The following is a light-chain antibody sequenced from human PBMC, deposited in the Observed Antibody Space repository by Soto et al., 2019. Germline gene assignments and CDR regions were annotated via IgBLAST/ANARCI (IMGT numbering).Light chain of an antibody. CDR2: DAS. CDR3: QQRSNWPLT. V-gene: IGKV3-11*01. Sequence: EIVLTQSPATLSLSPGERATLSCRASQSVGSYLAWYQQKPGQAPSLLIYDASSRATGIPARFSGSGSGTDFTLTISSLEPEDFAVYYCQQRSNWPLTFGGGTKVDIK. J-gene: IGKJ4*01. CDR1: QSVGSY.